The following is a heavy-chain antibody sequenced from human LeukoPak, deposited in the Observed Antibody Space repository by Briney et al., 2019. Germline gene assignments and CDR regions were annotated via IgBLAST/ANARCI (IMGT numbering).Heavy chain of an antibody. Sequence: ASVKDSCMASGYTLTDYYMHWVRQAPGQGLEWMGWINPNSGDTNYAQNFQGRVTMTRDTSISTAYMELSRLTSDDTAIYYCARDWRGSYFPDFWGQGNLFTVSS. J-gene: IGHJ4*02. CDR2: INPNSGDT. CDR1: GYTLTDYY. CDR3: ARDWRGSYFPDF. D-gene: IGHD1-26*01. V-gene: IGHV1-2*02.